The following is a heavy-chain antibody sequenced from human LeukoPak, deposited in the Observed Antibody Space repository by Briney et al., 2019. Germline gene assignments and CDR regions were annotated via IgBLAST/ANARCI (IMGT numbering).Heavy chain of an antibody. CDR3: ARVAKERVGGVYYFDY. J-gene: IGHJ4*02. Sequence: GGSLSLSCAASGFTFSDYDMHWVRQATGKGREWVSAIGTAGDTYYTGSVKGRFTISRENAKNSLYLQMNSLRAGDTAVYYCARVAKERVGGVYYFDYWGQGTLVTVSS. V-gene: IGHV3-13*01. CDR1: GFTFSDYD. CDR2: IGTAGDT. D-gene: IGHD1-1*01.